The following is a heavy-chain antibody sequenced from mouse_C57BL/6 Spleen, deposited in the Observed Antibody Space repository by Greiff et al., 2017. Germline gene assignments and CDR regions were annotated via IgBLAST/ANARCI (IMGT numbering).Heavy chain of an antibody. V-gene: IGHV8-8*01. CDR3: ARIAYYYGSSYAMDY. J-gene: IGHJ4*01. Sequence: QVTLKESGPGILQPSQTLSLTCSFSGFSLSTFGMGVGWIRQPSGKGLEWLAHIWWDDDKYYNPALKSRLTISKDTSKHQVFLKIANVDTADTATYYCARIAYYYGSSYAMDYWGQGTSVTVSS. D-gene: IGHD1-1*01. CDR2: IWWDDDK. CDR1: GFSLSTFGMG.